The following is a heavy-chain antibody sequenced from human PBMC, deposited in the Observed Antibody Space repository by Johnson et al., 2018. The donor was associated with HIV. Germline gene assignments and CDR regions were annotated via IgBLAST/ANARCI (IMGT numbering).Heavy chain of an antibody. CDR3: ARPGGDYSAFAI. Sequence: VQLVESGGGVVRPGGSLRLSCAASGFTFDDYGMSWVRQAPGKGLEWVSGINWNGASPGYSDSVKGRFTISRDKSKNTLYLQMNSMRAEDTAVYYCARPGGDYSAFAIWGQGTIVTVSS. CDR2: INWNGASP. J-gene: IGHJ3*02. V-gene: IGHV3-20*04. D-gene: IGHD4-17*01. CDR1: GFTFDDYG.